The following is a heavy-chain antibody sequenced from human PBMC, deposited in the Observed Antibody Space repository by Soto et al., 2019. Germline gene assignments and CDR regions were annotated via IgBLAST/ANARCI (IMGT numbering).Heavy chain of an antibody. CDR2: ITPLFGTT. D-gene: IGHD4-17*01. CDR1: GGTFSSYT. V-gene: IGHV1-69*01. Sequence: QVHLVQSGAEVKKPGSSVKVSCKPSGGTFSSYTINWVRQAPGQGLEWVGGITPLFGTTNYAQKFQGRATITADLSTSTAYMELVSLRSEDTTVYYCARGPDYGDHGGWLYPWGQGTLVTVSS. CDR3: ARGPDYGDHGGWLYP. J-gene: IGHJ5*02.